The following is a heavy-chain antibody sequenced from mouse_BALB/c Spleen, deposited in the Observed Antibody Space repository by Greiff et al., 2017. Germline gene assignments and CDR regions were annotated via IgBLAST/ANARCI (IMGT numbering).Heavy chain of an antibody. Sequence: EVKLMESGPSLVKPSQTLSLTCSVTGDSITSGYWNWIRKFPGNKLEYMGYISCSGSTYYNPSLKSRISITRDTSKNQYYLQLNSVTTEDTATYYCARVTTVVADWYFDVWGAGTTVTVSS. CDR3: ARVTTVVADWYFDV. V-gene: IGHV3-8*02. CDR1: GDSITSGY. J-gene: IGHJ1*01. CDR2: ISCSGST. D-gene: IGHD1-1*01.